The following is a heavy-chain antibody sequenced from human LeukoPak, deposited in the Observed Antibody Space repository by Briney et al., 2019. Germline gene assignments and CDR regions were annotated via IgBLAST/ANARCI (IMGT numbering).Heavy chain of an antibody. CDR1: GFTFSDYY. CDR3: ARVYYYDSSGYYQPSGYFQH. Sequence: WGSLRLSCAAYGFTFSDYYMSWIRQAPGKGLEWGSYISSSSSYTNYADSVKGRFTISRDNAKNSLYLQMNSLRAEDTAVYYCARVYYYDSSGYYQPSGYFQHWGQGTLVTVSS. D-gene: IGHD3-22*01. J-gene: IGHJ1*01. CDR2: ISSSSSYT. V-gene: IGHV3-11*06.